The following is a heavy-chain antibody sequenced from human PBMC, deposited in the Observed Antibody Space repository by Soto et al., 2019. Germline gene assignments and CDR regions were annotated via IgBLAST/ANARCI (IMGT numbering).Heavy chain of an antibody. V-gene: IGHV3-30*18. J-gene: IGHJ4*02. Sequence: GGSLRLSCAASGFTFSSYGMHWVRQAPGKGLEWVAVISYDGSNKYYADSVKGRFTISRDNSKNTLYLQMNSPRAEDTAVYYCAKTIRFLEWYLDYWGQGTLVTVSS. D-gene: IGHD3-3*01. CDR1: GFTFSSYG. CDR3: AKTIRFLEWYLDY. CDR2: ISYDGSNK.